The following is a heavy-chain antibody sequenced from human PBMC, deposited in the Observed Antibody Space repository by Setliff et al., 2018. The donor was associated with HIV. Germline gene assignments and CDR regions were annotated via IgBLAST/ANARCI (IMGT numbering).Heavy chain of an antibody. CDR1: GGTFGRFG. CDR2: IIPTFTRA. V-gene: IGHV1-69*05. CDR3: ARSVHSLYGDYATYFDP. J-gene: IGHJ5*02. Sequence: SVKVSCKASGGTFGRFGISWVRQAPGQGLEWMGGIIPTFTRANYAQKFQARVIITTDKSMSTAFMELTSLTSGDTAVYYCARSVHSLYGDYATYFDPWGQGTQVTVSS. D-gene: IGHD4-17*01.